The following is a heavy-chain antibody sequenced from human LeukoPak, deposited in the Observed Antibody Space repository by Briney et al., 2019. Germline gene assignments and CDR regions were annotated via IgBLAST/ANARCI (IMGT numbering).Heavy chain of an antibody. CDR2: INPHIGVT. J-gene: IGHJ4*02. CDR3: ASGSSAALHDYYGSGSYYNLGY. CDR1: LYSFTGYY. D-gene: IGHD3-10*01. V-gene: IGHV1-2*02. Sequence: ASVQVSYKQCLYSFTGYYLRWVPQDPGPAGEWVGWINPHIGVTNYAQKFQGRVTMTRDTSISTAYMELSRLRSDDTAVYYCASGSSAALHDYYGSGSYYNLGYWGQGTLVTVSS.